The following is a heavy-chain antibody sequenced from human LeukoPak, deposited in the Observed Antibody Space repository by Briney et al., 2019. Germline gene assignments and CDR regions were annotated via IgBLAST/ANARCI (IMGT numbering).Heavy chain of an antibody. J-gene: IGHJ4*02. Sequence: GASVKVSCKASGGTFSSYAISWVRQAPGQGLKWMGGIIPIFGTANYAQKFQGRVTITADESTSTAYMELSSLRSEDTAVYYCARIGEMATIFDYWGQGTLVTVSS. CDR3: ARIGEMATIFDY. CDR1: GGTFSSYA. CDR2: IIPIFGTA. D-gene: IGHD5-24*01. V-gene: IGHV1-69*13.